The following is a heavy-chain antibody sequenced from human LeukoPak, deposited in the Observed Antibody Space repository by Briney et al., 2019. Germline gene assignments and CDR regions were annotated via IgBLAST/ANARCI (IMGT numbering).Heavy chain of an antibody. CDR2: ISGNGGST. CDR3: ARRYSGYDPFDY. Sequence: GGSLRLSCAASGFTFSSYAMHRVRQAPGKGLEYVSAISGNGGSTYYASSVKGRFTISRDNFKNTLYLQMGSLRAEDMAEYYCARRYSGYDPFDYWGQGTLVTVSS. CDR1: GFTFSSYA. J-gene: IGHJ4*02. D-gene: IGHD5-12*01. V-gene: IGHV3-64*01.